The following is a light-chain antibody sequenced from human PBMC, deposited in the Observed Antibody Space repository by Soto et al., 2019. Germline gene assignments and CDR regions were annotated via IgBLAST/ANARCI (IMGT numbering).Light chain of an antibody. CDR1: QSISNY. Sequence: DIQMTQSPTSLSSSVGDRVTITCRARQSISNYLNWYQQKPGKAPKLLIYAASSLQSGVPSRFSGSGSGTDFTLTISSLQPEDFATYYCQQSYSTPRWIPFGQGTRLEI. CDR2: AAS. J-gene: IGKJ5*01. CDR3: QQSYSTPRWIP. V-gene: IGKV1-39*01.